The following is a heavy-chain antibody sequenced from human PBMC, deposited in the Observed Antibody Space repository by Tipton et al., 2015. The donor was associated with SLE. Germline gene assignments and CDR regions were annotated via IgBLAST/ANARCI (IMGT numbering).Heavy chain of an antibody. Sequence: TLSLTCAVYGGSFSGYYWGWIRQPPGKGLEWIGNVYYSGRTYYNPSLKSRVTISLDTSKSQFSLKVSSVTAADSAVYYCANDYGGSRGYDNCFDPWGQGILVTVSS. CDR2: VYYSGRT. J-gene: IGHJ5*02. CDR1: GGSFSGYY. CDR3: ANDYGGSRGYDNCFDP. V-gene: IGHV4-34*01. D-gene: IGHD5-12*01.